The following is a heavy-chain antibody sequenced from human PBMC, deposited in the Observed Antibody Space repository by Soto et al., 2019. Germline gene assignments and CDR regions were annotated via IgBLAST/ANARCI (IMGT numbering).Heavy chain of an antibody. CDR2: INAGNGNT. Sequence: QVQLVQSGAEVKKPGASVKVSCKASGYTFTSYAMHWVRQAPGQRLEWMGWINAGNGNTKYSQKFQGRVTITRDTSASTAYMELSSMGSEDTAVYYCAILVGAYAPLDVWGQGTTVTVSS. V-gene: IGHV1-3*01. CDR3: AILVGAYAPLDV. CDR1: GYTFTSYA. D-gene: IGHD1-26*01. J-gene: IGHJ6*02.